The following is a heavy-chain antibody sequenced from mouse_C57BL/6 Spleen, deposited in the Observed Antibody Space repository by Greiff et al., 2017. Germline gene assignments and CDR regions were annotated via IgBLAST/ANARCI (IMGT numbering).Heavy chain of an antibody. CDR1: GYTFTSYW. D-gene: IGHD2-4*01. V-gene: IGHV1-64*01. CDR2: IHPNSGST. Sequence: QVQLQQSGAELVKPGASVKLSCKASGYTFTSYWMHWVKQRPGQGLEWIGMIHPNSGSTNYNEKFKSKATLTVDKSSSTAYMQLSSLTSEDSAVYYCAREYDCDPWFAYWGQGTLVTVSA. CDR3: AREYDCDPWFAY. J-gene: IGHJ3*01.